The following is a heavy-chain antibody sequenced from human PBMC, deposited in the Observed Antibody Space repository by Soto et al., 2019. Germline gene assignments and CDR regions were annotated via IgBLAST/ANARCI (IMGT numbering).Heavy chain of an antibody. CDR3: ATPGGGGGY. D-gene: IGHD3-16*01. J-gene: IGHJ4*02. CDR2: IYSGGYT. CDR1: GFTVSNNY. V-gene: IGHV3-53*01. Sequence: EVQLVESGGGLIQPGGSLRLSCAVSGFTVSNNYMSWVRQAPGKGLEGVSVIYSGGYTAYGDSVKGRFTISRDNSKNTLILQLNTRGAADRALFYWATPGGGGGYWGQGTLVTVSS.